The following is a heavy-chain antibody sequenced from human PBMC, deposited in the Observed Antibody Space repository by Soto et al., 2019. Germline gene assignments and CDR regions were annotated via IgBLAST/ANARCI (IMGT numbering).Heavy chain of an antibody. CDR1: GGSISSGGYS. V-gene: IGHV4-30-2*01. J-gene: IGHJ6*02. CDR2: IYHSGST. CDR3: ARGCSGGSCYPTGGMDV. Sequence: QLQLQESGSGLVKPSQTLSLTCAVSGGSISSGGYSWSWIRQPPGKGLEWIGYIYHSGSTYYNPSLKSRVTISVDSSKNQFSLKLSSVTAADTAVYYCARGCSGGSCYPTGGMDVWGQGTTVTVSS. D-gene: IGHD2-15*01.